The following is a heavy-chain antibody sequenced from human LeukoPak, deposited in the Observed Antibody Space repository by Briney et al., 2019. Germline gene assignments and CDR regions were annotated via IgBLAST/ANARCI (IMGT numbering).Heavy chain of an antibody. CDR1: GVTFSTYW. D-gene: IGHD3-3*01. CDR3: AREKNWSFDY. J-gene: IGHJ4*02. CDR2: IKHDGSEK. Sequence: GGSLRLSCAASGVTFSTYWMSWVRQAPGKGLEWVGNIKHDGSEKYSVDSAKGRFTISRDNAKNSLYLHMNSLRAEDTAVYYCAREKNWSFDYWGQGTLLTVSS. V-gene: IGHV3-7*01.